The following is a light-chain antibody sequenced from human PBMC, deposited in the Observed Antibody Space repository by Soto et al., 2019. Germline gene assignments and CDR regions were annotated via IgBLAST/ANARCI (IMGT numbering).Light chain of an antibody. CDR1: QSVSSN. CDR2: GAS. CDR3: QQYNNWPRT. J-gene: IGKJ1*01. Sequence: EIVMTQSPATLSVSPGERVTLSCRASQSVSSNLAWYQQKRGQPPRLLIYGASTRATGIPASFSGSGSGTDFTLTISSLQSEDFAVYYCQQYNNWPRTFGQGTKVEIK. V-gene: IGKV3-15*01.